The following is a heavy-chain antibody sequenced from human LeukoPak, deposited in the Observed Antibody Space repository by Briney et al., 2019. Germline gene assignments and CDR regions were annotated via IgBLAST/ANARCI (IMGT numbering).Heavy chain of an antibody. Sequence: SETLSLTCTVSGDSMTSYYWNWLRQSPGKGLEWFGYVYDNGNTAYNPSLRSRVTISLDTSKSQFSLSLASMTAADMAVYYCARGLPGSSWHLGYWGQGILVTVSS. CDR1: GDSMTSYY. CDR2: VYDNGNT. CDR3: ARGLPGSSWHLGY. V-gene: IGHV4-59*01. J-gene: IGHJ4*02. D-gene: IGHD6-13*01.